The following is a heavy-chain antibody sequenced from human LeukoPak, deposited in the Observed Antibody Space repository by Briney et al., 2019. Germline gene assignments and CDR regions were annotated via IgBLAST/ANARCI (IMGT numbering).Heavy chain of an antibody. D-gene: IGHD6-6*01. CDR2: IIPIFGTA. CDR3: ARDRRGYSSSPIDY. V-gene: IGHV1-69*13. Sequence: SVKVSCKASGGTFSSYAISWVRQAPGQGLEWMGGIIPIFGTANYAQKFQGRVTITADESTSTAYMELSSLRSDDTAVYYCARDRRGYSSSPIDYWGQGTLVTVSS. CDR1: GGTFSSYA. J-gene: IGHJ4*02.